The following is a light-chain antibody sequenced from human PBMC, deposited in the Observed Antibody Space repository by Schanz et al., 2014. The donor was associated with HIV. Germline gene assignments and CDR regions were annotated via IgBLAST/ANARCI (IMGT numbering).Light chain of an antibody. V-gene: IGLV2-23*02. Sequence: QSALTQPASVSGSPGQSITISCTGTSSDVGSYNLVSWYQQHPGKTPKLMIYEVSKRPSGVSNRFSASKSGNTASLTISGLQAEDEADYFCCSLAASLTRVFGTGTKLTVL. J-gene: IGLJ1*01. CDR1: SSDVGSYNL. CDR2: EVS. CDR3: CSLAASLTRV.